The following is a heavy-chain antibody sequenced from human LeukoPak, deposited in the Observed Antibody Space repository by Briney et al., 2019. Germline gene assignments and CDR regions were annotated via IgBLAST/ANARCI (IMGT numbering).Heavy chain of an antibody. J-gene: IGHJ4*02. D-gene: IGHD2-15*01. CDR1: GFTFNNFA. CDR2: IGSGGEST. V-gene: IGHV3-23*01. CDR3: AKGSPGWPYYFDH. Sequence: PGGSLRLSCAASGFTFNNFAVSWVRQAPGKGLEWVSAIGSGGESTYYADSVKGRFTISRDNSRNTVYLQMSSLRAEDTAVYYCAKGSPGWPYYFDHWGQGSLVSVSS.